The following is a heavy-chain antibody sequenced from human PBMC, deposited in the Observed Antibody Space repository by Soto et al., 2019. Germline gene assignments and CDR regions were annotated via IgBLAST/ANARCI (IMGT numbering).Heavy chain of an antibody. CDR2: ILSKAGNYAT. CDR3: IRGGAPYYYDY. CDR1: GFIFSGSA. Sequence: EVQLVESGGGLVQPGGSLKLSCAASGFIFSGSAVHWVRQASGKGLEWVGRILSKAGNYATAYPASMKGRFTISRDDSENTAFLQMNSLKTADTAVYYCIRGGAPYYYDYWGKGTLVAVSS. V-gene: IGHV3-73*01. J-gene: IGHJ4*02.